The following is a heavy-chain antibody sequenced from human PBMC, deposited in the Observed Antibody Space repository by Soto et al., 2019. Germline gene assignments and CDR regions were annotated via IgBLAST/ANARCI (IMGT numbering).Heavy chain of an antibody. J-gene: IGHJ4*02. Sequence: GGSLRLSCAASGFTFSSYAMSWVRQAPGKGLEWVSAISGSGGSTYYADSVKGRFTISRGNSKNTLYLQMNSLRAEDTAVYYCAKDARIYYYDSSGEINYFDYWGQGTLVTVSS. CDR2: ISGSGGST. CDR1: GFTFSSYA. V-gene: IGHV3-23*01. CDR3: AKDARIYYYDSSGEINYFDY. D-gene: IGHD3-22*01.